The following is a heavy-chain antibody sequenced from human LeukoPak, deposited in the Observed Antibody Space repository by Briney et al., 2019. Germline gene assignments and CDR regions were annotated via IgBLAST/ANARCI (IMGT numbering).Heavy chain of an antibody. CDR3: ASLTTAEAFDI. CDR2: IYDSGST. Sequence: SETLSLTCTVSGGSISIYYWSWIRQPPGKGLEWIGYIYDSGSTNYNPSLKSRVTISVDASKNQFSLKLSSVTAADTAVYYCASLTTAEAFDIWGQGTMVTVPS. D-gene: IGHD3-22*01. J-gene: IGHJ3*02. CDR1: GGSISIYY. V-gene: IGHV4-59*01.